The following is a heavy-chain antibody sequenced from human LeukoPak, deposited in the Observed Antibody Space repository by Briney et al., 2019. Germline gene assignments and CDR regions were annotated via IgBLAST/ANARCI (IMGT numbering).Heavy chain of an antibody. CDR2: ISGSSSYI. V-gene: IGHV3-21*01. J-gene: IGHJ4*02. CDR1: GFTFSSYT. Sequence: GGSLRLSCVASGFTFSSYTMNWVRQAPGKGLEWVSSISGSSSYIYYGDSVKGRFTSSRHNAKNSLYLQMNSLKVEDTAVYYCARAYSGYCNGGSCYDFDYWGQGTLVTVSS. CDR3: ARAYSGYCNGGSCYDFDY. D-gene: IGHD2-15*01.